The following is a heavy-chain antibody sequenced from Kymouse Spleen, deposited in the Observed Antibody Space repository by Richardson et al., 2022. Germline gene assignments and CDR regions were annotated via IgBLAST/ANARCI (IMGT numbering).Heavy chain of an antibody. CDR1: GFTFGDYA. D-gene: IGHD3-9*01. Sequence: EVQLVESGGGLVKPGRSLRLSCTASGFTFGDYAMSWFRQAPGKGLEWVGFIRSKAYGGTTEYAASVKGRFTISRDDSKSIAYLQMNSLKTEDTAVYYCTRVTDYDILTGYSPYYFDYWGQGTLVTVSS. J-gene: IGHJ4*02. CDR3: TRVTDYDILTGYSPYYFDY. CDR2: IRSKAYGGTT. V-gene: IGHV3-49*05.